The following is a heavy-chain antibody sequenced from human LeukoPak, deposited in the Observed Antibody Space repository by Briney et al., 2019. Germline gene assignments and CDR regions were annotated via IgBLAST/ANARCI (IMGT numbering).Heavy chain of an antibody. Sequence: PRGSLRLSCVASGFTFDDYAMHWVRHAPGKGMEWVSLIICDGGSKYYTDSVKGRFTISRDNSKNTMYPQMCSLRTEDTALYYCAKDLRLSSGWTVVRSYYYGMYVWGEGATVTVSS. V-gene: IGHV3-43*02. CDR3: AKDLRLSSGWTVVRSYYYGMYV. D-gene: IGHD6-19*01. J-gene: IGHJ6*02. CDR1: GFTFDDYA. CDR2: IICDGGSK.